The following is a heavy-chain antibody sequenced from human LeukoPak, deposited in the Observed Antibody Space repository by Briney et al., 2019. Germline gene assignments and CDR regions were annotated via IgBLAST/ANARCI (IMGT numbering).Heavy chain of an antibody. CDR1: GFTFSSYA. Sequence: GGSLRLSCAASGFTFSSYAMHWVRQAPGKGLEWVAVISYDGSNKYYADSVKGRFTISRDNSKNTLYLQMNSLRAEDTAVYYCAKGCGYYDSSGYYSDAFDIWGQGTMVTVSS. CDR2: ISYDGSNK. D-gene: IGHD3-22*01. V-gene: IGHV3-30-3*01. J-gene: IGHJ3*02. CDR3: AKGCGYYDSSGYYSDAFDI.